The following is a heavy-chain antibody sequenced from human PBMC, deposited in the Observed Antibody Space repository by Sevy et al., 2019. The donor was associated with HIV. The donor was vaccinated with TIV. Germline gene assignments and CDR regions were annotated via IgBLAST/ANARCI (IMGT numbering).Heavy chain of an antibody. CDR2: VYYTGGT. CDR3: AGPNDFDL. V-gene: IGHV4-59*12. CDR1: GGSINSDH. J-gene: IGHJ3*01. Sequence: SETLSLTCTVSGGSINSDHWNWIRQPPGKGLEWIGYVYYTGGTNYNPTLKNRVTISVDRTKNQFSLKLTSVTAADTAVYYCAGPNDFDLWGQGTMVTVSS.